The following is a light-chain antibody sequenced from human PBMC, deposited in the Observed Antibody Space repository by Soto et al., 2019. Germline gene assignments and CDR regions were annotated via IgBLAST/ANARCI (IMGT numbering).Light chain of an antibody. CDR1: QSISVW. Sequence: DIQMTQSPSTLSACVGDRVTITCRASQSISVWLAWYQQKAGKAPNLLIYKASRLESGVPSRFSGSGSGTEFTLTISSLQPDDFATYYCQQYNSYWTFGQGTKVDI. CDR3: QQYNSYWT. V-gene: IGKV1-5*03. J-gene: IGKJ1*01. CDR2: KAS.